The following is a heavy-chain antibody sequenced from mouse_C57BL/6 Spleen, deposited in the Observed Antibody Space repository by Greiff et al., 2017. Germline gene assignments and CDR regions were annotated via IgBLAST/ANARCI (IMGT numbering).Heavy chain of an antibody. D-gene: IGHD2-1*01. CDR2: IDPSDSYT. V-gene: IGHV1-50*01. CDR3: ARVYYGNYDAMDY. J-gene: IGHJ4*01. CDR1: GYTFTSYW. Sequence: VQLQQPGAELVKPGASVKLSCKASGYTFTSYWMQWVKQRPGQGLEWIGEIDPSDSYTNYHQKFKGKATLTVDTSSSTAYMQLSSLTSEDSAVYYCARVYYGNYDAMDYWGQGTSVTVSS.